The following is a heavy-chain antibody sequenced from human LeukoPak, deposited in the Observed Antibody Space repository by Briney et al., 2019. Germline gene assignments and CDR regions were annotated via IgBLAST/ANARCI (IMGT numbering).Heavy chain of an antibody. Sequence: GGSLRLSCSASGFTFSYYAMHWVRQAPGKGLEYVSAISSDGGSTYYADSVKGRFTISRDNSKKTVYLQMSSLRAEDTAVYYCVKRDFWSGYYSYWGQGTLVTVSS. CDR3: VKRDFWSGYYSY. V-gene: IGHV3-64D*09. CDR2: ISSDGGST. CDR1: GFTFSYYA. J-gene: IGHJ4*02. D-gene: IGHD3-3*01.